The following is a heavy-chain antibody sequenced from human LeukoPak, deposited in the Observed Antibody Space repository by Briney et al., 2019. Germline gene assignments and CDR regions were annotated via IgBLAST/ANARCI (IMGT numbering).Heavy chain of an antibody. J-gene: IGHJ4*02. CDR2: ISSSSSTI. CDR3: ARGLAARQYND. Sequence: GGSLRLSCAASGFTFSSYSMNWVRQAPGKGLEWVSYISSSSSTIYYADSVKGRFTISRDNAKNSLYPQMHSLRAEDTAVYYCARGLAARQYNDWGQGTLVTVSS. D-gene: IGHD6-6*01. CDR1: GFTFSSYS. V-gene: IGHV3-48*04.